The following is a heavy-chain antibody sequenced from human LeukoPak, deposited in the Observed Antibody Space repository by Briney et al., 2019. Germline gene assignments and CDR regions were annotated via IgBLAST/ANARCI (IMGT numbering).Heavy chain of an antibody. Sequence: ASVKVSCKASGYTFTSYGISWVRQAPGQGLQWMGWISAYNGNTHYARKLQGRVTMTTDTSTSTGYMELRSLRSDDTAVYYCAREGIQLWLDLSYWGQGTLVTVSS. CDR2: ISAYNGNT. D-gene: IGHD5-18*01. V-gene: IGHV1-18*01. CDR1: GYTFTSYG. CDR3: AREGIQLWLDLSY. J-gene: IGHJ4*02.